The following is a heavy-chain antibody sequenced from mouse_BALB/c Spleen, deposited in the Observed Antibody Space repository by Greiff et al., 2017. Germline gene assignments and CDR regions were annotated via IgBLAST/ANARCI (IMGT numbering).Heavy chain of an antibody. J-gene: IGHJ3*01. CDR1: GYTFTSYW. D-gene: IGHD1-1*01. Sequence: QVQLQQSGAELAKPGASVKMSCKASGYTFTSYWMHWVKQRPGQGLEWIGYINPSTGYTEYNQKFKDKATLTADKSSSTAYMQLSSLTSEDSAVYYCARDYGSSYDYWGQGTLVTVAA. V-gene: IGHV1-7*01. CDR2: INPSTGYT. CDR3: ARDYGSSYDY.